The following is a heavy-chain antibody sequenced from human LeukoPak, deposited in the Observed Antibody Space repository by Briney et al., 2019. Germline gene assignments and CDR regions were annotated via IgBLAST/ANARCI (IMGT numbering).Heavy chain of an antibody. CDR3: ASSLGGSSGYGGWYFDL. CDR2: INPNSGGT. CDR1: GYTFTSYY. D-gene: IGHD5-12*01. Sequence: GASVKVSCKASGYTFTSYYMHWVRQAPGQGLEWMGWINPNSGGTNYAQKFQGWVTMTRDTSISTAYMELSRLRSDDTAVYYCASSLGGSSGYGGWYFDLWGRGTLVTVSS. V-gene: IGHV1-2*04. J-gene: IGHJ2*01.